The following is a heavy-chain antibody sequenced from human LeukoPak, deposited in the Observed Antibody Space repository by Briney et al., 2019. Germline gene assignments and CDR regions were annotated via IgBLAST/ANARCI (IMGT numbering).Heavy chain of an antibody. D-gene: IGHD3-22*01. CDR2: ISSSGSTI. CDR3: ARDFYYDSSGYFRY. V-gene: IGHV3-11*01. CDR1: GFTFSDYY. Sequence: GGSLRLSCAASGFTFSDYYMSWIRQAPGKGLEWVSYISSSGSTIYYADSVKGRFTISRDNAKNSLYPQMNSLRAEDTAVYYCARDFYYDSSGYFRYWGQGTLVTVSS. J-gene: IGHJ4*02.